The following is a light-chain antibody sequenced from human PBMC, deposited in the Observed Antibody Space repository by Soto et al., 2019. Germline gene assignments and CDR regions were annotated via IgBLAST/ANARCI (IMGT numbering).Light chain of an antibody. CDR3: QAWDSSTVV. CDR2: QDT. V-gene: IGLV3-1*01. J-gene: IGLJ2*01. Sequence: SYELTQPPSVSVSPGQTASISCSGDKLGDKYVCWYQQRPGQSPVLVIYQDTKRPSGIPERFSGSNSGNTATLTISGTQAMDEADYYCQAWDSSTVVFGGGTKLTVL. CDR1: KLGDKY.